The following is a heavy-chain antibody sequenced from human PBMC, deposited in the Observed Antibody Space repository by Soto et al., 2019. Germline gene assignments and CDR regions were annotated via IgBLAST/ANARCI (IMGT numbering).Heavy chain of an antibody. CDR3: IRDYGEAGSTNAFDI. J-gene: IGHJ3*02. Sequence: GGSLRLSCAASGFTFSSFWMHWVRQAPGKGLVWVSRINSDGSGASYADFVEGRFTISRDNAKNTVYFQMNSLREEDTAVYYCIRDYGEAGSTNAFDIWGQGTMVTVSS. CDR1: GFTFSSFW. CDR2: INSDGSGA. V-gene: IGHV3-74*01. D-gene: IGHD3-10*01.